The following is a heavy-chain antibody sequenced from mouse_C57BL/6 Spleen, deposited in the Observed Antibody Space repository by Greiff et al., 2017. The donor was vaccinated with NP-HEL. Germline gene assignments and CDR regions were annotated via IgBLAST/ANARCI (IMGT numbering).Heavy chain of an antibody. V-gene: IGHV5-9-1*02. CDR2: ISSGGDYI. CDR3: TREDGSSYPFAY. Sequence: EVKLVESGEGLVKPGGSLKLSCAASGFTFSSYAMSWVRQTPEKRLEWVAYISSGGDYIYYADTVKGRFTISRDNARNTLYLQMSSLKSEDTAMYYCTREDGSSYPFAYWGQGTLVTVSA. D-gene: IGHD1-1*01. J-gene: IGHJ3*01. CDR1: GFTFSSYA.